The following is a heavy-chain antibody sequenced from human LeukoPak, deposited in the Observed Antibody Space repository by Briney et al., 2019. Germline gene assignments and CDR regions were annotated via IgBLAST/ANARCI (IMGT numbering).Heavy chain of an antibody. V-gene: IGHV4-59*01. CDR3: AREEDYDFWSTGFDP. D-gene: IGHD3-3*01. CDR1: GGSISSYY. Sequence: PSETLSLTCTVSGGSISSYYWSWIRQPPGKGLEWIGYIYYSGSTNYNPSLKSRVTISVDTSKNQFSLKLSSVTAADTAVYYCAREEDYDFWSTGFDPWGQGTLVTVS. CDR2: IYYSGST. J-gene: IGHJ5*02.